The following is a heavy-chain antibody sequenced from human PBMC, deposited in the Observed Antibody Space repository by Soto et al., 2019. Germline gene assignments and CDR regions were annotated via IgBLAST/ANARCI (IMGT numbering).Heavy chain of an antibody. D-gene: IGHD1-26*01. V-gene: IGHV4-39*01. J-gene: IGHJ5*02. CDR3: ARPAVGDRFDP. CDR2: IYYSGST. CDR1: GGSISSSSYY. Sequence: QLQLQESGPGLVKPSETLSLTCTVSGGSISSSSYYWGWIRQPPGKGLEWIGIIYYSGSTYYNPSLKSRVTISIDPSKKQFSLKLISVTAADTDVYYCARPAVGDRFDPWGQGTLVTVSS.